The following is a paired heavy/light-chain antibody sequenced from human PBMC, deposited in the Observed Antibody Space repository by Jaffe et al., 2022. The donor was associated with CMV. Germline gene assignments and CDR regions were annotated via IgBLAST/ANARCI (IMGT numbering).Light chain of an antibody. V-gene: IGLV1-51*02. CDR1: SSNIGNNY. CDR2: ENN. CDR3: GTWDTSLSAYV. J-gene: IGLJ1*01. Sequence: QSVLTQPPSVSAAPGQKVTISCSGSSSNIGNNYVSWYQQLPGAAPKLLIFENNKRPSGIPDRFSGSKSGTSATLGIAGLQTGDEADYYCGTWDTSLSAYVFGTGTKVTVL.
Heavy chain of an antibody. CDR2: MYYSGTT. D-gene: IGHD1-1*01. CDR1: GGSIRSSVLY. CDR3: AIPPTGDAFDL. Sequence: QLQLQESGPGLVKPSETLSLTCAVSGGSIRSSVLYWGWIRQPPGKGLEWIGRMYYSGTTYYNPSLKSRVTISVDTSKNQFSLKVSSVTAADTAMYYCAIPPTGDAFDLWGQGTMVTVSS. V-gene: IGHV4-39*01. J-gene: IGHJ3*01.